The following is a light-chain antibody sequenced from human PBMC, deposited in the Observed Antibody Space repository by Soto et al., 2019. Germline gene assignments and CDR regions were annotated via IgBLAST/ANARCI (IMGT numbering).Light chain of an antibody. CDR3: QHYCNTPLT. Sequence: DIVMTQSPDSLAVSLGERATINCKSSQSILYTSNNKNYLAWYQQKPGEPTKLLIYWASTRESGVPDRFSGSGSGTDFTLTISSLQAEDVAVYYCQHYCNTPLTFGGGTKVEIK. J-gene: IGKJ4*01. CDR2: WAS. CDR1: QSILYTSNNKNY. V-gene: IGKV4-1*01.